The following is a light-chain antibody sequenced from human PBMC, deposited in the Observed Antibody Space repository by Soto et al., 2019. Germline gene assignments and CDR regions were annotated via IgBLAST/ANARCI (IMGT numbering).Light chain of an antibody. CDR2: WAS. CDR3: QQYYSAPT. J-gene: IGKJ2*01. CDR1: QSVLYSSNNKNY. V-gene: IGKV4-1*01. Sequence: DIVMTQSPASLAVSLGERATINCKSSQSVLYSSNNKNYLAWYQQKPGQPPKLLIYWASTRESVVPDRFSGSGSGTDFTLTISSLQAEDVAFYYCQQYYSAPTFGQGTKLEIK.